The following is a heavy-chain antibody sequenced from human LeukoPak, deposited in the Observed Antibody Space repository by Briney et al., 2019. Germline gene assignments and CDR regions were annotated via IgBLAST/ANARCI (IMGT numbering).Heavy chain of an antibody. J-gene: IGHJ4*02. CDR2: MNPNSGNT. D-gene: IGHD6-13*01. CDR3: ARRRWSSWYGG. V-gene: IGHV1-8*01. Sequence: ASVKVSCKASGYTFTSYDINWVRQATGQGLEWMGWMNPNSGNTGYAQKFQGRVTMTRNTSISTDYMKLSSLRSEDTAVYYCARRRWSSWYGGWGQGTLVTVSS. CDR1: GYTFTSYD.